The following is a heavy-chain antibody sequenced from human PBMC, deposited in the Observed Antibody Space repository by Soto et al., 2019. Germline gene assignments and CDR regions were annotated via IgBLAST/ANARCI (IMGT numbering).Heavy chain of an antibody. CDR1: GLTFSDAW. Sequence: GGSLRLSCTVSGLTFSDAWLNWVRQAPGKGLEWVGRIKSKTDGGTTDYAAPVKGRFTISRDDSKNTLYLQMNSLKTEDTAVYYCTTDHDFWSGYYTEKVDYWGQGTLVTVS. V-gene: IGHV3-15*07. D-gene: IGHD3-3*01. CDR3: TTDHDFWSGYYTEKVDY. CDR2: IKSKTDGGTT. J-gene: IGHJ4*02.